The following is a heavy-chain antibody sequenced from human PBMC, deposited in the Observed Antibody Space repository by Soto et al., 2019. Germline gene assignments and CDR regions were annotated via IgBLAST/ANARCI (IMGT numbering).Heavy chain of an antibody. V-gene: IGHV3-15*07. CDR3: ATEQTFSSGCFDS. CDR2: IYSRADGGTT. CDR1: GFTFKSAW. J-gene: IGHJ4*02. Sequence: EVQLVESGGGLVEPGGSLRLSFAASGFTFKSAWMNCVRQAPGKGLEWVGRIYSRADGGTTDYAAPVKGRFTISRDDSEDTLFLQMSNLKTEDTAVYFCATEQTFSSGCFDSWGQGTLVTVSS. D-gene: IGHD6-19*01.